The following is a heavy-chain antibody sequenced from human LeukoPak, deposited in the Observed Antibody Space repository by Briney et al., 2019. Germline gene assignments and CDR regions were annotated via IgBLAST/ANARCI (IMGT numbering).Heavy chain of an antibody. CDR3: ARYFYDYYFDY. J-gene: IGHJ4*02. CDR1: GGSISSYY. CDR2: IYTSGGT. Sequence: SETLSLTCTASGGSISSYYWSWIRQPAGKGLEWIGRIYTSGGTNYNPSLKSRVTTSVDTSKNQFSLKLSSVTAADTAVYYCARYFYDYYFDYWGQGTLVTVSS. D-gene: IGHD3-3*01. V-gene: IGHV4-4*07.